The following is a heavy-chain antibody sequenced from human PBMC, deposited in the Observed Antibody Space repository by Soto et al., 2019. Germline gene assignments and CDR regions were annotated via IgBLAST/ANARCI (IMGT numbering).Heavy chain of an antibody. V-gene: IGHV3-33*01. Sequence: GGSLRLSCAASGFSFSSYGMQWVRQAPGKGLEWVAVIWYDGKNKDYADSVKGRFTISRDNSKNTVYLQMNSLRAEDTAAYYCARYSGYFDYWGQGTLVTVSS. D-gene: IGHD1-26*01. CDR2: IWYDGKNK. CDR1: GFSFSSYG. J-gene: IGHJ4*02. CDR3: ARYSGYFDY.